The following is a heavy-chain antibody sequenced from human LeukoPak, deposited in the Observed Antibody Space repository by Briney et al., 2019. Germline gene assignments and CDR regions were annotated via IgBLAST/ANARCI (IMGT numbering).Heavy chain of an antibody. CDR3: ARRSYDFWSGYNTPQPFDC. CDR1: GYSFTSYW. D-gene: IGHD3-3*01. Sequence: GESLKISCKGSGYSFTSYWIGWVRQMPGKGLEWMGIIYPGDSDTRYSPSFQGQVTISADKSISTAYLQWSSLKASDTAMYYCARRSYDFWSGYNTPQPFDCWGQGTLVTVSS. V-gene: IGHV5-51*01. J-gene: IGHJ4*02. CDR2: IYPGDSDT.